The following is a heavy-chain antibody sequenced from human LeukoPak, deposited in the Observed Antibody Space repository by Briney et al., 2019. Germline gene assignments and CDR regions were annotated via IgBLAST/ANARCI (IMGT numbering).Heavy chain of an antibody. D-gene: IGHD2-21*02. CDR3: ARHAYCGGDCYSFDY. V-gene: IGHV1-69*05. CDR1: GGTFISYA. J-gene: IGHJ4*02. Sequence: ASVKVSCKASGGTFISYAISWVRQAPGQGLEWMGRIIPIFGTSNYAQKFQGRVTITTDESTSTAYMELSSLRSEDTAVYYCARHAYCGGDCYSFDYWGQGTLVTVSS. CDR2: IIPIFGTS.